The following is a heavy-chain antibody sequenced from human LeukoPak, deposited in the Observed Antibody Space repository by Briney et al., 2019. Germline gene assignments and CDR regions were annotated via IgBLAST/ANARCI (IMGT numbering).Heavy chain of an antibody. CDR2: IYYSGST. V-gene: IGHV4-31*03. Sequence: SETLSLTCTVSGGSISSGGYSWSWIRQHPGTGLEWIGYIYYSGSTYYNPSLKSRVTISVDTSKNQFSLKLSSVTAADTAVYYCARESRGFQFDYWGQGTLVTVSS. D-gene: IGHD2-2*01. CDR3: ARESRGFQFDY. J-gene: IGHJ4*02. CDR1: GGSISSGGYS.